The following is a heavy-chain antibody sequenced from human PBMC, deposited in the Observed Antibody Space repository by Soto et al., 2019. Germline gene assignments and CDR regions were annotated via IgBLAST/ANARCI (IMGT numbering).Heavy chain of an antibody. CDR2: INHSGST. D-gene: IGHD2-21*01. J-gene: IGHJ4*02. CDR3: ARSFVSD. Sequence: QVQLQQWGAGLLKPSETLSLTCAVYGGSFSGYYWSWILQPPGKGLEWIGEINHSGSTNYNPSLKSRVTISVATSKNQFALKRSSVTDADTAVYYCARSFVSDWGQGTLVTVSS. CDR1: GGSFSGYY. V-gene: IGHV4-34*01.